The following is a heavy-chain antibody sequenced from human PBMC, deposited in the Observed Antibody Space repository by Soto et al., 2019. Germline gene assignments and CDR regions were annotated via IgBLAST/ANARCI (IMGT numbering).Heavy chain of an antibody. Sequence: EVQLVESGGGLVQPGGSLRLSCATSGFTFSSYSMNWVRQSPGKGLEWISYISTSSTIIYYADSVRGRCTISRDNAKNSLYLQMNSLRDEDTAVYYCASGGYYYDGRGYYRWGQGTLVTVSS. D-gene: IGHD3-22*01. CDR1: GFTFSSYS. CDR2: ISTSSTII. CDR3: ASGGYYYDGRGYYR. V-gene: IGHV3-48*02. J-gene: IGHJ5*02.